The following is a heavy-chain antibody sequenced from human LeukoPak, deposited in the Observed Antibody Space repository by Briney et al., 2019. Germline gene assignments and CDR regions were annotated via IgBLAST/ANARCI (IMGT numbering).Heavy chain of an antibody. D-gene: IGHD2-2*01. CDR2: IYTSGST. Sequence: SQTLSLTCTVSGGSISSGSYYWSWIRQPAGKEREWIGRIYTSGSTNYNPSLKSRVTISVDTSKNQFSLKLSSVTAADTAVYYCARDVSPIVVVPAAMVNWFDPWGQGTLVTVSS. V-gene: IGHV4-61*02. CDR1: GGSISSGSYY. CDR3: ARDVSPIVVVPAAMVNWFDP. J-gene: IGHJ5*02.